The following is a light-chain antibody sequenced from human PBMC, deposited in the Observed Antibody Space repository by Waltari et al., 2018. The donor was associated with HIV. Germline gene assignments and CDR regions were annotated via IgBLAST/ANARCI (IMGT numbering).Light chain of an antibody. CDR2: EVN. J-gene: IGLJ2*01. V-gene: IGLV2-8*01. CDR1: SSDVGSYDH. CDR3: SSYAGINPVI. Sequence: QSALTQPPSASGSLGQSVTIPCTGRSSDVGSYDHVSWYQQHPGKAPQLLIFEVNKRRSGVPDRFSGSKSGNTASLTVSGLQAEDEAEYSCSSYAGINPVIFGGGTTLTVL.